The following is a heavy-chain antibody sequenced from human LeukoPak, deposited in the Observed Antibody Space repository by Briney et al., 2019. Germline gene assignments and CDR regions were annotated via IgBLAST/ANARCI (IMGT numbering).Heavy chain of an antibody. CDR1: GFTFSDYY. Sequence: PGGSLRLSCAASGFTFSDYYMSWIRQAPGKGLEWVSSISSSSSYIYYADSVKGRFTISRDNAKNSLYLQMNSLRAEDTAVYYCATRTGTTVDWYFDLWGRGTLVTVSS. J-gene: IGHJ2*01. D-gene: IGHD1-1*01. CDR3: ATRTGTTVDWYFDL. V-gene: IGHV3-11*06. CDR2: ISSSSSYI.